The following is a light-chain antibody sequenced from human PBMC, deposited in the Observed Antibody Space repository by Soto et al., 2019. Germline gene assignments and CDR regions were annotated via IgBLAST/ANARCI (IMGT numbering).Light chain of an antibody. CDR1: QTIFYSSNNENY. J-gene: IGKJ1*01. Sequence: DIVMTQSPDSLAVSLGERATINCKSSQTIFYSSNNENYLAWYQQKPEQSPKLLIYWASTRESGVPDRFSGSGSGTDFTLTSSSLQAEDVAVYYCQQYFSVPWTFGQGTKVEIK. V-gene: IGKV4-1*01. CDR3: QQYFSVPWT. CDR2: WAS.